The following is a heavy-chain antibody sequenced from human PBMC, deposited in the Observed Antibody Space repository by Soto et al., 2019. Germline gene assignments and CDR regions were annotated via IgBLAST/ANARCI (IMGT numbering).Heavy chain of an antibody. J-gene: IGHJ4*02. CDR1: GGSISSYY. CDR2: IYYSGST. CDR3: ARYQLAAAGTEWTYYFDY. D-gene: IGHD6-13*01. Sequence: SSETLSLTCTVSGGSISSYYWSWIRQPPGKGLEWTGYIYYSGSTNYNPSLKSRVTISVDTSKNQFSLKLSSVTAADTAVYYCARYQLAAAGTEWTYYFDYWGQGTQVTVSS. V-gene: IGHV4-59*01.